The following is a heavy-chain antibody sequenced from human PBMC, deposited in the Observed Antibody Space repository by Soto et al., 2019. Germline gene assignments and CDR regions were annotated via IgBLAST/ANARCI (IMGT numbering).Heavy chain of an antibody. D-gene: IGHD5-18*01. V-gene: IGHV3-30*18. CDR3: EKSKGGSYGYEDS. CDR1: GFTLSYYG. CDR2: ISYDGSNT. Sequence: PGGSLRLSCTASGFTLSYYGMHWVRQAPGKGLEWVAVISYDGSNTHYEDSVKGRFTISRDNSKNTLYLQMKSLRVEDTAVYYCEKSKGGSYGYEDSWGQGTLVTVSS. J-gene: IGHJ4*02.